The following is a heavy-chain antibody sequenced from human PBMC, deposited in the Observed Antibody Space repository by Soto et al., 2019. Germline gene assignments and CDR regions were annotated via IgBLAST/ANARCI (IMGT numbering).Heavy chain of an antibody. CDR2: ISGSGGTA. J-gene: IGHJ5*01. D-gene: IGHD1-1*01. Sequence: EVQLLESGGGSVQPGGSLRLSCAASGFTFSSYAMHWVRRPPGKGLEWVSSISGSGGTAYYADSVKGRFSISRDSLVNTLYLQMNSLRAEETAVYYCAKGRGQNWNFDSWGQGTLVTVSP. CDR1: GFTFSSYA. CDR3: AKGRGQNWNFDS. V-gene: IGHV3-23*01.